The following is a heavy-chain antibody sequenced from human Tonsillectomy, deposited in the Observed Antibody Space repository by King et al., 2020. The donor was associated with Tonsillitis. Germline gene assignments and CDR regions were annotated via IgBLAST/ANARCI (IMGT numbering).Heavy chain of an antibody. CDR3: ARDRDGYIFDY. Sequence: QVQLVESGGGVVQPGRSLRLSCAASGFTFSSYDMYWVRQAPGKGLEWVAVISFDGSYKYYADSVTGRFTISRDNSKNTLYLQMNSLRAEDTAVYYCARDRDGYIFDYWGQGTLVTVSS. CDR2: ISFDGSYK. CDR1: GFTFSSYD. J-gene: IGHJ4*02. D-gene: IGHD5-24*01. V-gene: IGHV3-33*05.